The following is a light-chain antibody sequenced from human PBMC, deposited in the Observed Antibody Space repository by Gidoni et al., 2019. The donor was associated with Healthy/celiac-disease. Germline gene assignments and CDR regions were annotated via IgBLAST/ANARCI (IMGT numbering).Light chain of an antibody. CDR1: QSVSSCY. Sequence: EIVLTLSPATLSLSPGERATLSCRASQSVSSCYLAWYQQKPGQAPRLLIHGASSRTTGIPDRFSGSGSGTDFTLTISRLEPEDFAVYYCQQYGSWITFGQGTRLEIK. CDR3: QQYGSWIT. J-gene: IGKJ5*01. CDR2: GAS. V-gene: IGKV3-20*01.